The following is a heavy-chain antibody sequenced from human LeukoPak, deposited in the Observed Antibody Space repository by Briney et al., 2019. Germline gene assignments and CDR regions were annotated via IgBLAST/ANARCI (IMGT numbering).Heavy chain of an antibody. D-gene: IGHD2-15*01. CDR3: ARAGRYCSGGSCYSGPYYYYMDV. CDR1: GGTFSSYA. CDR2: IIPIFGTT. Sequence: VPSVKVSCKASGGTFSSYAISWVRQAPGQGLEWMGGIIPIFGTTNYAQKSQGRVTITTGQSPSTAYLELSSLRSEDTAVYYCARAGRYCSGGSCYSGPYYYYMDVWSKGTTPTVSS. V-gene: IGHV1-69*05. J-gene: IGHJ6*03.